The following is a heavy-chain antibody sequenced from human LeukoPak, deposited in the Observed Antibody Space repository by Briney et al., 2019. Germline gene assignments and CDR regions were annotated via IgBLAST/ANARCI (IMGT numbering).Heavy chain of an antibody. D-gene: IGHD3-10*01. V-gene: IGHV3-11*01. J-gene: IGHJ4*02. CDR1: GFTFSDYY. CDR3: AKLWVGAFEEY. CDR2: ISSSGDTK. Sequence: PGGSLRLSCAASGFTFSDYYMSWIRQAPGKGLEWISYISSSGDTKYYADSVKGRFTISRDNSKNTLYLQMNSLRAEDTAVFYCAKLWVGAFEEYWGQGTLVTVSS.